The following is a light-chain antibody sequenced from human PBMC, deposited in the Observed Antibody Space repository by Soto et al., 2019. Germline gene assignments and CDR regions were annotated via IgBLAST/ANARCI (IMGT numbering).Light chain of an antibody. CDR3: QEYDSVRLT. Sequence: IQLTQTPSSLSASVGDRVTITCRASQGISSFLAWYQQKPGKAPKLLIYAASSLQRGVPSRFSGSGFGTDFTLTITSLQPEDFATYYCQEYDSVRLTFGGGTKVDIK. CDR2: AAS. CDR1: QGISSF. V-gene: IGKV1-9*01. J-gene: IGKJ4*01.